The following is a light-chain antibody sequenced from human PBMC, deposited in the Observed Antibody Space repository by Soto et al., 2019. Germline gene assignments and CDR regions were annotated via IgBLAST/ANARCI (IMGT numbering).Light chain of an antibody. V-gene: IGKV1-39*01. CDR3: QQSYGTPLT. J-gene: IGKJ4*01. Sequence: DIEMTQSPSSLSASVGDRVTITCRASQSISNYLNWYQHKPGTVPKLLIYAASSLQSGVPTRFSGSRSGTDFNLTISRLQPEDFATYYCQQSYGTPLTFGGGTKVEIK. CDR1: QSISNY. CDR2: AAS.